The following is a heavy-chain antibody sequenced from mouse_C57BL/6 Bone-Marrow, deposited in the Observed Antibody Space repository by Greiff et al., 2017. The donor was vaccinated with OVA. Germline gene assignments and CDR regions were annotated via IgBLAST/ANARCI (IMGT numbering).Heavy chain of an antibody. V-gene: IGHV1-55*01. CDR3: AITTVVASDWYFDV. CDR1: GYTFTSYW. J-gene: IGHJ1*03. CDR2: IYPGSGST. D-gene: IGHD1-1*01. Sequence: QVQLQQPGAELVKPGASVKMSCKASGYTFTSYWITWVKQRPGQGLEWIGDIYPGSGSTNYNEKFKSKATLTVDTSSSTAYMQLSSLTSEASAVYYCAITTVVASDWYFDVWGTGTTVTVSS.